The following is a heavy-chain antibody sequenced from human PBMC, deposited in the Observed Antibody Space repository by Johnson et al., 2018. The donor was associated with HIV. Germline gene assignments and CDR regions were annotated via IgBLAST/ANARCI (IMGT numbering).Heavy chain of an antibody. D-gene: IGHD6-13*01. CDR3: ATDGPCSTSWYCTFDI. J-gene: IGHJ3*02. V-gene: IGHV3-30-3*01. CDR1: GFTFSSYA. CDR2: ISYDGSNK. Sequence: VQLVESGGGVVQPGRSLRLSCAASGFTFSSYAMHWVRQAPGKGLEWVAVISYDGSNKYYADSVKGRFTISRDNSKNTLYLQMNSLRADDTAVYYCATDGPCSTSWYCTFDIWGQGTMVTVSS.